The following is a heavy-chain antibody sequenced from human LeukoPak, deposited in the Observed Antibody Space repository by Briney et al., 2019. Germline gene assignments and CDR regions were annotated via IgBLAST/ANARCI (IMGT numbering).Heavy chain of an antibody. J-gene: IGHJ3*02. CDR1: RFTFSDYY. Sequence: GGSLRLSCAASRFTFSDYYMSWIRQAPGKGLEWVSYISSSGSTIYYADSVKGRFTISRDNAKNSLYLQMNSLRAEDTAVYYCARVGYCSSTSCLNAFDIWGQGTMVTVSS. CDR2: ISSSGSTI. CDR3: ARVGYCSSTSCLNAFDI. V-gene: IGHV3-11*04. D-gene: IGHD2-2*03.